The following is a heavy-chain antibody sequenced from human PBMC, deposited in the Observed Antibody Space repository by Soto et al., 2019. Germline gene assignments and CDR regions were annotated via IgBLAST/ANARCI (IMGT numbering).Heavy chain of an antibody. J-gene: IGHJ6*02. CDR3: AKRLGSSWQDYYYYYGMDV. CDR1: GFTFSSYA. D-gene: IGHD6-13*01. V-gene: IGHV3-23*01. Sequence: SLRLSCAASGFTFSSYAMSWVRQAPGKGLEWVSAISGSGGSTYYADSVKGRFTISRDNSKNTLYLQMNSLRAEDTAVYYCAKRLGSSWQDYYYYYGMDVWGQGTTVTVSS. CDR2: ISGSGGST.